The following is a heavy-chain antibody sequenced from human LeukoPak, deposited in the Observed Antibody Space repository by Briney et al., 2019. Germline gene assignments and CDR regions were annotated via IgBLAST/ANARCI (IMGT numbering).Heavy chain of an antibody. CDR2: IYSGGTT. V-gene: IGHV3-66*01. D-gene: IGHD4-17*01. CDR3: ASKLTTGY. J-gene: IGHJ4*02. CDR1: GFTFSSYS. Sequence: PGGSLRLSCAASGFTFSSYSMNWVRQAPGKGLEWVSVIYSGGTTNYADSVKGRFLVYRDNSKNTLYLQMNSLRAEDTAVYYCASKLTTGYWGQGTLVTVSS.